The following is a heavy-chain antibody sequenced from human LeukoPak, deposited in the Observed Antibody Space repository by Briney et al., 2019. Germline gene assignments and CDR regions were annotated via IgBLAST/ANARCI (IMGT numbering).Heavy chain of an antibody. J-gene: IGHJ4*02. CDR3: ARDSPDSSGYLDY. CDR1: GGTFSSYA. D-gene: IGHD3-22*01. CDR2: IIPIFGTA. Sequence: SVTVSCKASGGTFSSYAISWVRQAPGQGLERMGGIIPIFGTANYAQKFQGRVTITADESTSTAYMELSSLRSEDTAVYYCARDSPDSSGYLDYWGQGTLVTVSS. V-gene: IGHV1-69*13.